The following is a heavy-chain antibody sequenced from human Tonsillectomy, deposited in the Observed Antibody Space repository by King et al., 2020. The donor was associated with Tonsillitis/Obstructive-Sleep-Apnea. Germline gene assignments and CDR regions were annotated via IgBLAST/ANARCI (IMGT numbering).Heavy chain of an antibody. CDR2: ISWNSGSI. CDR1: GFTFDDHA. Sequence: QLVQSGGGLVQPGRSLRLSCTASGFTFDDHAMHWVRQAPGKGLEWVSGISWNSGSIGYADSVKGRFTISRDNAKNSLYLQMNSLRAEDTALYYCAKGRDFYYMDVWGKGTTVTDSS. V-gene: IGHV3-9*01. J-gene: IGHJ6*03. CDR3: AKGRDFYYMDV.